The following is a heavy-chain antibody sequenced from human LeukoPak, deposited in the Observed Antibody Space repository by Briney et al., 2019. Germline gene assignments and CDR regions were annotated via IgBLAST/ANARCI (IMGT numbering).Heavy chain of an antibody. CDR2: IYSGGST. J-gene: IGHJ4*02. CDR1: GFTVSSNY. V-gene: IGHV3-66*02. D-gene: IGHD1-26*01. CDR3: ARDHSGGATYYFDY. Sequence: GGSLRLSCAASGFTVSSNYMSWVRQAPGKGLERVSVIYSGGSTYYADSVKGRFTISRDNSKNTLYLQMNSLRAEDTAVYYCARDHSGGATYYFDYWGQGTLVTVSS.